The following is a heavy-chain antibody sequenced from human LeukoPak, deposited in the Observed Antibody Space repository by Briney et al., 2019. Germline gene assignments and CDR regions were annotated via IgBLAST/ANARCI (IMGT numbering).Heavy chain of an antibody. CDR1: GGTFSSYA. CDR2: IIPIFGTA. D-gene: IGHD3-22*01. CDR3: ARGRHTYYYDSSGYYGDY. Sequence: SVKVSCKASGGTFSSYAISWVRQAPGQGLEWMGGIIPIFGTANYAQKFQGRVTITTDESTSTAYMELSSLRSEDTAVYYCARGRHTYYYDSSGYYGDYWGQGTLVTVSS. V-gene: IGHV1-69*05. J-gene: IGHJ4*02.